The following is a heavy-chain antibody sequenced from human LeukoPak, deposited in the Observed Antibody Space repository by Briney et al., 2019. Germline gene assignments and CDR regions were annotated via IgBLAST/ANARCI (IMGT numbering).Heavy chain of an antibody. CDR1: GYTFTTYY. V-gene: IGHV1-2*02. D-gene: IGHD6-19*01. J-gene: IGHJ4*02. Sequence: ASVKVSCKPSGYTFTTYYMRWVRQAPGQGLEWMGWINPNSGGTNYAQKFQGRVTMTRDTSISTAYMEMSRLRSDDTAVYYCGSSTRYSSGWYSWGQGTLVTVSS. CDR3: GSSTRYSSGWYS. CDR2: INPNSGGT.